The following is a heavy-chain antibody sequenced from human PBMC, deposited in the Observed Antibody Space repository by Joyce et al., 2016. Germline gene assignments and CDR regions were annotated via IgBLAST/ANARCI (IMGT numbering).Heavy chain of an antibody. J-gene: IGHJ3*02. D-gene: IGHD3-22*01. CDR2: INERRST. Sequence: QMHLPQWGAGLLKPSETLSLACAVYGGCFSGYYWTWIRQPPGKGLEWIGEINERRSTTYNPSLKGRPSISMDTSENQFSLKLASVTAADTAVYDCARGLGYYDGREYYTFIAFDIWGQGTMVVVSS. CDR1: GGCFSGYY. CDR3: ARGLGYYDGREYYTFIAFDI. V-gene: IGHV4-34*02.